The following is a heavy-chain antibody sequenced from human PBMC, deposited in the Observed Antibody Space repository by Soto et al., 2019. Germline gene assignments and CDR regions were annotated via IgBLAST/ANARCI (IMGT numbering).Heavy chain of an antibody. D-gene: IGHD3-10*01. CDR3: ARRTVLLNFDP. CDR1: GGTFSSYA. V-gene: IGHV1-69*13. CDR2: IIPIFGTA. Sequence: ASVKVSCKASGGTFSSYAISWVRQAPGQGLEWMGGIIPIFGTANYAQKFQGRVTVTADESTSTAYMELSSLRSEDTAVYYCARRTVLLNFDPWGQGTLVTVSS. J-gene: IGHJ5*02.